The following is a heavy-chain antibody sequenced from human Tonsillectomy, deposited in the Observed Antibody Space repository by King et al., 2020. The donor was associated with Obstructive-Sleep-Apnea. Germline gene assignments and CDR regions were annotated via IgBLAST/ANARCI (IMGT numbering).Heavy chain of an antibody. V-gene: IGHV6-1*01. CDR2: TYYRSKWYN. J-gene: IGHJ5*02. CDR3: ARDRGYCTTTACYDYNWFDP. CDR1: GDHVSSNSAA. D-gene: IGHD2-2*01. Sequence: VQLQQSGPGLVKPSQTLSLTCALSGDHVSSNSAAWNWIRQSPSRGLEWLGRTYYRSKWYNDYAVSVKGRITINPDTSKNQFSLQLHSVTPEDTAVYYCARDRGYCTTTACYDYNWFDPWGQGTLVTVSS.